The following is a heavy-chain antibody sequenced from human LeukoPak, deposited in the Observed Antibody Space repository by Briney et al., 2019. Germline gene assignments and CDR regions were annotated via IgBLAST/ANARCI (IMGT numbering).Heavy chain of an antibody. CDR1: GYSISSGYY. Sequence: SETLSLTCTVSGYSISSGYYWRWIRQPPGKGLEWIASIYHSGTTYYNPSLKSRVTISVDTSKNQFYLKLSSMTAADTVVYYCATTMGNWGQGALVTVSS. CDR3: ATTMGN. D-gene: IGHD5-12*01. CDR2: IYHSGTT. J-gene: IGHJ4*02. V-gene: IGHV4-38-2*02.